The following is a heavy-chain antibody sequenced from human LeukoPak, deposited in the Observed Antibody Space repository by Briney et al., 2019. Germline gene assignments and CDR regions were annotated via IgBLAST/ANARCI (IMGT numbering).Heavy chain of an antibody. CDR3: ARSEQWLVFGFDY. CDR2: IFYSGRT. Sequence: SETLSLTCTVSGGSISSYYWSWIRQPPGKGLEWIGYIFYSGRTNYNPSLKSRVTISVDTSKNQFSLKLSSVTAADTAVYYCARSEQWLVFGFDYWGQGTLVTVSS. J-gene: IGHJ4*02. D-gene: IGHD6-19*01. V-gene: IGHV4-59*01. CDR1: GGSISSYY.